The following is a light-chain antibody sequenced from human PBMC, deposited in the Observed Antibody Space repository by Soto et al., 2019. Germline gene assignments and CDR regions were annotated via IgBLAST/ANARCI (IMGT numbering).Light chain of an antibody. CDR3: QSYESSLSAVV. V-gene: IGLV1-40*01. J-gene: IGLJ3*02. Sequence: QAVVTQPPSVSGAPGQRVTISCTGSSSNIGADYDVYWYQQLPGTAPKLLIYGNSNRPSGVPDRFSGSKSGTSASLAITGLQAEDEADYYCQSYESSLSAVVFGGGTKLTVL. CDR2: GNS. CDR1: SSNIGADYD.